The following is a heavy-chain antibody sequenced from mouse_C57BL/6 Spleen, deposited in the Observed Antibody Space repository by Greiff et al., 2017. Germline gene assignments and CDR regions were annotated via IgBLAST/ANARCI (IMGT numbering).Heavy chain of an antibody. CDR2: INYDGSST. CDR3: ARYYIAMDY. V-gene: IGHV5-16*01. J-gene: IGHJ4*01. D-gene: IGHD2-12*01. Sequence: DVKLVESEGGLVQPGSSMKLSCTASGFTFSDYYMAWVRQVPEKGLEWVANINYDGSSTYYLDSLKSRFIISRDNAKNILYLQMSSLKSEDTATYYCARYYIAMDYWGQGTSVTVSS. CDR1: GFTFSDYY.